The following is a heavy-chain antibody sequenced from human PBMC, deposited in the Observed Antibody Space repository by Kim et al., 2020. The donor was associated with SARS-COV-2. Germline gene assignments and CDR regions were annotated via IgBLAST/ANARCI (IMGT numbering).Heavy chain of an antibody. CDR3: ARDRAPYCTNGVCTPFDY. J-gene: IGHJ4*02. CDR1: GGSISSSSYY. V-gene: IGHV4-39*07. D-gene: IGHD2-8*01. CDR2: IYYSGST. Sequence: SETLSLTCTVSGGSISSSSYYWGWIRQPPGKGLEWIGSIYYSGSTYYNPSLKSRVTISVDTSKNQFSLKLSSVTAADTAVYYCARDRAPYCTNGVCTPFDYWGQGTLVTVSS.